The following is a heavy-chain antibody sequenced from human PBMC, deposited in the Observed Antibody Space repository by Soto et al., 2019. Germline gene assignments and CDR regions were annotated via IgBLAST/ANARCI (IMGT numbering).Heavy chain of an antibody. CDR2: INAGNGNT. D-gene: IGHD3-16*01. CDR1: GYTFTSYA. V-gene: IGHV1-3*01. CDR3: ARSIGTGGGLGY. Sequence: QVQLVQSGAEVKKPGASVKVSCKASGYTFTSYAMHWVRQAPGQRLEWMGWINAGNGNTKYSQKFQGRVTITRDTSASTAYMELSSLRSEDTAVDYCARSIGTGGGLGYWGQGTLVTVAS. J-gene: IGHJ4*02.